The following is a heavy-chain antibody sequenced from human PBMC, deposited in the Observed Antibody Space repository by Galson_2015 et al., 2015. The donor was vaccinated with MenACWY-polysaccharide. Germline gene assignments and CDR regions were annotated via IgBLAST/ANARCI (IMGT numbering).Heavy chain of an antibody. CDR2: IYYSGST. Sequence: SETLSLTCTVSGGSISTYCWSWVRQPPGDRLEWIGYIYYSGSTNYNPSLKSRVTISVDTSKNQFSLRLSSVTAADTAVYYCARSGGYTEFDYWGQGTLVTVSS. D-gene: IGHD3-22*01. CDR1: GGSISTYC. CDR3: ARSGGYTEFDY. V-gene: IGHV4-59*01. J-gene: IGHJ4*02.